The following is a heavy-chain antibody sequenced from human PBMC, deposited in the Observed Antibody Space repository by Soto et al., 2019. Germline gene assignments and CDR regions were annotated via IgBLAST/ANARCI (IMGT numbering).Heavy chain of an antibody. J-gene: IGHJ4*02. CDR3: ARDEGGTYVY. Sequence: LSLTCSVSGGSISSGPYSWGWIRQPPGEGLEWIGRSKNKANSYTTEYIASVKGRFTISRDNSKNLMYLQMNSLKIDDTAVYYCARDEGGTYVYWGQGTQVTVSS. V-gene: IGHV3-72*01. CDR1: GGSISSGPYS. D-gene: IGHD1-26*01. CDR2: SKNKANSYTT.